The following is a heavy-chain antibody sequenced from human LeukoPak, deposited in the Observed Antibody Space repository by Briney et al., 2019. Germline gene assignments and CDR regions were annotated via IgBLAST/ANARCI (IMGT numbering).Heavy chain of an antibody. D-gene: IGHD6-19*01. CDR3: ARREYSSGWYYFDY. V-gene: IGHV4-59*08. CDR2: IYDSGST. Sequence: SETLSLTCTVSGGSLSSNYWSWIRQPPGKGLEWIGYIYDSGSTNYNPSLRSRVTISADTSKNQFSLKLSSVTAADTAVYYCARREYSSGWYYFDYWGQGTLVTVSS. J-gene: IGHJ4*02. CDR1: GGSLSSNY.